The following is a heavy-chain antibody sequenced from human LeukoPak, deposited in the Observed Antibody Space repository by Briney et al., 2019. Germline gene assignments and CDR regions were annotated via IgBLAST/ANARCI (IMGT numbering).Heavy chain of an antibody. Sequence: GGSLRLSCAASGFTFSGSAIHWVRQASGKGLEWVGRIRSKVNSYATAYAASVKGRFTISRDDSKNTAYLQMNSLETEDTAVYYCTRGDTAFMDVWGKGTTVTVSS. V-gene: IGHV3-73*01. CDR3: TRGDTAFMDV. CDR2: IRSKVNSYAT. D-gene: IGHD5-18*01. J-gene: IGHJ6*04. CDR1: GFTFSGSA.